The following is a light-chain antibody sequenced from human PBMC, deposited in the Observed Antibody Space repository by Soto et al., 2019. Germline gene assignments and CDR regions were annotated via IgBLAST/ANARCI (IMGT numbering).Light chain of an antibody. V-gene: IGLV1-47*01. CDR1: SSNIGSNY. Sequence: QSVLTQPPSASGTPGQRVTISCSGSSSNIGSNYVYWYQQLPGTAPKLLIYRNNQRPSGVPDRFSGSKSGASASLAISWLRSEDEADYSCAAWEDSLSGLVFGGGNKPTVL. J-gene: IGLJ3*02. CDR3: AAWEDSLSGLV. CDR2: RNN.